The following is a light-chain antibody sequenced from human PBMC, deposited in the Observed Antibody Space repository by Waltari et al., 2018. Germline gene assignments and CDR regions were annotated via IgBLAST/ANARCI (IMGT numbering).Light chain of an antibody. CDR2: DAY. Sequence: DIQMTQSPSTLSASVGDRVTITCRASQSISSWLARYQQKPGKAPKVLIYDAYSLESGVPSRFSGSGSGTEFTLTISSLQPDDFATYYCQQYNSYSGTFGQGTKLEIK. V-gene: IGKV1-5*01. J-gene: IGKJ2*01. CDR1: QSISSW. CDR3: QQYNSYSGT.